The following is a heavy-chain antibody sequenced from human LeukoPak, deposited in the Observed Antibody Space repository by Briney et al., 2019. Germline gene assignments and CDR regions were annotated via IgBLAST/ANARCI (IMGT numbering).Heavy chain of an antibody. V-gene: IGHV5-51*01. D-gene: IGHD3-22*01. CDR3: ARHRVVSYYYDSSGYSAFDT. CDR1: GYSFTSYW. J-gene: IGHJ3*02. Sequence: GESLKISCKGSGYSFTSYWIGWVRQMPGKGLEWMGIIYPGDSDTRYSPSFQGQVTISADKSISTAYLQWSSLKASDTAMYYCARHRVVSYYYDSSGYSAFDTWGQGTMVTVSS. CDR2: IYPGDSDT.